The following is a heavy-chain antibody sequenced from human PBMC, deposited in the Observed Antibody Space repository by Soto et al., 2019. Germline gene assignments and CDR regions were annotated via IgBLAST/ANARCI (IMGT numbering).Heavy chain of an antibody. J-gene: IGHJ4*02. CDR2: ISYTGDT. D-gene: IGHD6-19*01. Sequence: QVQLQESGPGLVKPSQTLSLTCTVSGGSITSGASYWSWIRQPPGKGLEWIGYISYTGDTYYSPSLTGRVTVSVDPSDNQFSLRLRSVTAADTAVYYCARGGPATVAASDWGQGTLVTVSS. CDR3: ARGGPATVAASD. V-gene: IGHV4-30-4*01. CDR1: GGSITSGASY.